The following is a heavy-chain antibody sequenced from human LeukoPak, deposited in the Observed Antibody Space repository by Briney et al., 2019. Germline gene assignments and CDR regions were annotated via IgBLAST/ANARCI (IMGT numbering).Heavy chain of an antibody. CDR1: GDSLSSNSAA. Sequence: SQTLSLTCAISGDSLSSNSAAGDWITQSPSRGLEWLGRTYYRSKWYNDYAVSVKSRITIDPDTSKKQFSLQLNSVTPEDTAVYYCARRIAVAGTSFDYWGQGTLVTVSS. J-gene: IGHJ4*02. V-gene: IGHV6-1*01. CDR3: ARRIAVAGTSFDY. D-gene: IGHD6-19*01. CDR2: TYYRSKWYN.